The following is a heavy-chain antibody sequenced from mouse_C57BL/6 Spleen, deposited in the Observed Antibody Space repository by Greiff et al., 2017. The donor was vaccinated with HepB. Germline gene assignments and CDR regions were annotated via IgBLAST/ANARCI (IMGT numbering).Heavy chain of an antibody. CDR3: AVGSRFAY. V-gene: IGHV5-4*01. Sequence: EVQRVESGGGLVKPGGSLKLSCAASGFTFSSYAMSWVRQTPEKRLEWVATISDGGSYTYYPDNVKGRFTISRDNAKNNLYLQMSHLKSEDTAMYYCAVGSRFAYWGQGTLVTVSA. CDR2: ISDGGSYT. J-gene: IGHJ3*01. CDR1: GFTFSSYA. D-gene: IGHD1-1*01.